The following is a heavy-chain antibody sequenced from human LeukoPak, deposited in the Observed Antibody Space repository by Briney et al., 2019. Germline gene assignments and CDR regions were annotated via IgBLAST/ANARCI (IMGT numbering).Heavy chain of an antibody. CDR3: ASLVVVPAATQFDY. Sequence: GGSLRLSCAASGFTLSSYSMNWVRQAPGKGLEWVSSISSSSSYIYYADSVRGRFTISRDNAKNSLYLQMNSLRAEDTAVYYCASLVVVPAATQFDYWGQGTLVTVSS. CDR1: GFTLSSYS. CDR2: ISSSSSYI. D-gene: IGHD2-2*01. V-gene: IGHV3-21*01. J-gene: IGHJ4*02.